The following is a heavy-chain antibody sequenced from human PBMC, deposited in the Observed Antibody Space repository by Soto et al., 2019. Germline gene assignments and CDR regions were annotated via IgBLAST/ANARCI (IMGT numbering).Heavy chain of an antibody. V-gene: IGHV3-48*04. CDR2: ISSSSTTI. J-gene: IGHJ5*02. D-gene: IGHD6-6*01. CDR3: ARYSSSSWFDP. Sequence: GGSLRLSCAASGFTFRSYSMNWVRQAPGKGLEWVSYISSSSTTIYYADSVRGRFTISRDNAKNSLYLQLNSLRAEDTAVYYCARYSSSSWFDPWGQGTLVTVSS. CDR1: GFTFRSYS.